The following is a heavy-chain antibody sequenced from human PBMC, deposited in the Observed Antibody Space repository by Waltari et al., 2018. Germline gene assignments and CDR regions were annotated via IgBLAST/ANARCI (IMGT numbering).Heavy chain of an antibody. Sequence: QVQLVQSGAEVKKPGASVKISCKASGFPFTNFAIHWVRQAPGQRPEWMGWINADNGSRKYSQKFQDRVTITRDTSANTASLALSSLRSEDSATYFCARGPLGGFHAGDYFDHWGQGTLVTVSS. J-gene: IGHJ4*02. CDR2: INADNGSR. V-gene: IGHV1-3*01. CDR1: GFPFTNFA. CDR3: ARGPLGGFHAGDYFDH. D-gene: IGHD3-16*01.